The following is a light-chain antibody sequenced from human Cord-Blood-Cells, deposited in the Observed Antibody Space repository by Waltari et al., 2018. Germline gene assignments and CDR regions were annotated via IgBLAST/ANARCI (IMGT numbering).Light chain of an antibody. CDR1: SSDVGGYNY. CDR2: DGS. Sequence: QSALTQPASVSGSPGQSITISCTGTSSDVGGYNYVSWYQQHPGKAPQLMSYDGSNRPSGVSHRFSGSRSGNTASLTISGLQAEDEADYYCSAYTSSSTVFGGGTKLTVL. CDR3: SAYTSSSTV. J-gene: IGLJ3*02. V-gene: IGLV2-14*01.